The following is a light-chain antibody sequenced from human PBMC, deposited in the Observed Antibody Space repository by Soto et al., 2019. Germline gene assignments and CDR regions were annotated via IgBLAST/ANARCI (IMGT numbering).Light chain of an antibody. J-gene: IGKJ1*01. CDR3: QQYGSSPPT. CDR1: QSVSNNY. Sequence: EIVLTQSPGTLSLSPGERATLSCRASQSVSNNYLAWYQQKPGQAPRLLIYGASNRATGIQDRFSGSGSGTDFTLTIKRLEPEDFALYYCQQYGSSPPTFGQGTKVDIK. V-gene: IGKV3-20*01. CDR2: GAS.